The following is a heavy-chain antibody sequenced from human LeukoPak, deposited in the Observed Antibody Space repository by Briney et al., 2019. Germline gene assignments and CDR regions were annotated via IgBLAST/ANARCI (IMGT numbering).Heavy chain of an antibody. Sequence: ASVKVSCKASGYTFTSYYMHWVRQAPGQGLEWVGIINPSGGSTSYAQKFQGRVTMTRDTSTSTVYMELSSLRSEDTAVYYCARDGYYYGSGSYLPDWGQGTLVTVSS. CDR3: ARDGYYYGSGSYLPD. J-gene: IGHJ4*02. CDR2: INPSGGST. CDR1: GYTFTSYY. V-gene: IGHV1-46*01. D-gene: IGHD3-10*01.